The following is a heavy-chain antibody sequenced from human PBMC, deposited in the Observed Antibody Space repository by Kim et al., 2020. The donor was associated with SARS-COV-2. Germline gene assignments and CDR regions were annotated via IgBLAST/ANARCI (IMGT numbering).Heavy chain of an antibody. CDR3: ASGPGIAAAGTGYYYYYGMDV. D-gene: IGHD6-13*01. J-gene: IGHJ6*02. CDR1: GYTFTSYA. CDR2: INAGNGNT. Sequence: ASVKVSCKASGYTFTSYAMHWVRQAPGQRLEWMGWINAGNGNTKYSQKFQGRVTITRDTSASTAYMELSSLRSEDTAVYYCASGPGIAAAGTGYYYYYGMDVWGQGTTVTVSS. V-gene: IGHV1-3*01.